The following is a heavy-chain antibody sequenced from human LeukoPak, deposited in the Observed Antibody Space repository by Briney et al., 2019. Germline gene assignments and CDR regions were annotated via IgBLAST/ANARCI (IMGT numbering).Heavy chain of an antibody. D-gene: IGHD3-22*01. CDR1: GFIFEDYT. J-gene: IGHJ5*02. V-gene: IGHV3-43*01. CDR2: VNWHGTT. CDR3: AKDLTYESSGSVIDT. Sequence: GGSLRLSCAASGFIFEDYTMHWVRQVPGKTLEWVSLVNWHGTTYYADSLKGRFTISRDNNKNSLYLQMDSLRTEDTAFYYCAKDLTYESSGSVIDTWGLGTLVTVSS.